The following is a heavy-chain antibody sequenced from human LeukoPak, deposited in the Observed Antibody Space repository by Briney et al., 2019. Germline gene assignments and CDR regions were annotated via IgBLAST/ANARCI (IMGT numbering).Heavy chain of an antibody. D-gene: IGHD6-6*01. V-gene: IGHV3-7*01. Sequence: GGSLRLSCAASGFTFSRSWMSWVRQAPGKGLEWVANINEDGSEKYYVDSVKGRFTISRDNAKNSLYLQMNSLRAEDTAVYYCARAPPGIATLSGYMDVWGKGTTVTVSS. CDR3: ARAPPGIATLSGYMDV. CDR2: INEDGSEK. J-gene: IGHJ6*03. CDR1: GFTFSRSW.